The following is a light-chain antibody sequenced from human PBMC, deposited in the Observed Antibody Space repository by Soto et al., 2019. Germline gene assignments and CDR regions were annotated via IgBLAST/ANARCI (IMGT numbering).Light chain of an antibody. Sequence: EIVLTPSPVTQSLAPGDRATLSCRASDHVPSSYLAWYQQKPGQAPRLLIYGASSRATGIPDRFSGSGSGIEFTLTTSSLQSEDFSVYYCQQYNNWPRTFGPGTKV. J-gene: IGKJ1*01. CDR3: QQYNNWPRT. CDR2: GAS. V-gene: IGKV3D-15*01. CDR1: DHVPSSY.